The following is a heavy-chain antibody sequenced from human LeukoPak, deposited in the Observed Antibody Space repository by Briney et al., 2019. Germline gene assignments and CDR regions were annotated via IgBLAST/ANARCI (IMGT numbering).Heavy chain of an antibody. Sequence: GASVNVSCKASGVTFSSYAISWVRQAPGQGLEWMGGIIPISGTANYAQKFQGRATITADESTSTANMELSSLRSEDTAVYYCARQSGYYAQPIDYWGQGTLVTVSS. J-gene: IGHJ4*02. CDR2: IIPISGTA. V-gene: IGHV1-69*13. CDR3: ARQSGYYAQPIDY. CDR1: GVTFSSYA. D-gene: IGHD3-22*01.